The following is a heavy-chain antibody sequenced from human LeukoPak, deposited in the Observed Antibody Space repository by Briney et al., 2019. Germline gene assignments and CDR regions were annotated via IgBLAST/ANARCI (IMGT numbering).Heavy chain of an antibody. D-gene: IGHD3-22*01. CDR1: GFTFSSYW. Sequence: RGSLRLSCAASGFTFSSYWMSWVRQAPGKGLEWVANIKQDGSEKYYVDSVKGRFTISRDNAKNSLYLQMNSLRAEDTAVYYCARDGLYYYDSSGLFFYWGQGTLVTVSS. J-gene: IGHJ4*02. CDR3: ARDGLYYYDSSGLFFY. V-gene: IGHV3-7*01. CDR2: IKQDGSEK.